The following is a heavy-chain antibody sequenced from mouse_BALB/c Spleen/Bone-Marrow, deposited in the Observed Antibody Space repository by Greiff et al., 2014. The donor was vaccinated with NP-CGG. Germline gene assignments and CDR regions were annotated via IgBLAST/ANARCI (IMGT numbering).Heavy chain of an antibody. D-gene: IGHD4-1*01. CDR1: GYSITSDYA. V-gene: IGHV3-2*02. CDR3: ASQNWAWFTY. CDR2: IHYSGSS. Sequence: EVQGVESGPGLVKPSQSLSLTCTVTGYSITSDYAWNWIRQFPGNKLEWMGYIHYSGSSSYNPSLKSRISITRDTSNNQFFLQLNSVTTEDTATYYCASQNWAWFTYWGQGTLVTVSA. J-gene: IGHJ3*01.